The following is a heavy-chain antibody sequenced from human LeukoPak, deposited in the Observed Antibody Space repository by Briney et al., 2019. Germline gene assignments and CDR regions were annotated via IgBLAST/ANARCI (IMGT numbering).Heavy chain of an antibody. D-gene: IGHD1-26*01. CDR1: GFTFSNYW. J-gene: IGHJ4*02. CDR3: ANALGAHYFDY. Sequence: GGSLRLSCAASGFTFSNYWMIWLRQAPGKGLEWVANIKKDGSETYYVDSVRGRFSISRDNAKNSLYLQMNSLRAEDTAVYYCANALGAHYFDYWGQGTLVTVSS. V-gene: IGHV3-7*05. CDR2: IKKDGSET.